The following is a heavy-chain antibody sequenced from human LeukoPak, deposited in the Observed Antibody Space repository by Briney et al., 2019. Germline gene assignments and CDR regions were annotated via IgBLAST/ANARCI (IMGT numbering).Heavy chain of an antibody. V-gene: IGHV3-48*01. CDR3: ARAQYYSDSTGYYYLHY. J-gene: IGHJ4*02. CDR1: GFTFSNYS. Sequence: GGSLRLSCAASGFTFSNYSMNWVRQAPGKGLEWVSYISSSSSTIYYADSVKGRFTISRDNAKNSLYLQTNSLRAEDTAVYYCARAQYYSDSTGYYYLHYWGQGTLVTVSS. D-gene: IGHD3-22*01. CDR2: ISSSSSTI.